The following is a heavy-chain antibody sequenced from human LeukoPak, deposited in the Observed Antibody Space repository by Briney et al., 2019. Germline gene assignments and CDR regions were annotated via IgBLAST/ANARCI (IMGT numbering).Heavy chain of an antibody. V-gene: IGHV4-34*01. CDR3: ARRASYGDGDYYYYGMDV. CDR2: INHSGST. CDR1: GGSFSGYY. J-gene: IGHJ6*02. Sequence: PSETLSLTCAVYGGSFSGYYWSWIRQPPGKGLEWIGEINHSGSTNYNPSLKSRVTISVDTSKNQFSLKLSSVTAADTAVYYCARRASYGDGDYYYYGMDVWGQGTTVTVSS. D-gene: IGHD5-18*01.